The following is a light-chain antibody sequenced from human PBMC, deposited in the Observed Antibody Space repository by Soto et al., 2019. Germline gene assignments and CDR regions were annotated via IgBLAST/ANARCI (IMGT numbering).Light chain of an antibody. Sequence: EIVLTQSPATLSLSPGERATLSCRANQSVRTSLAWYQQKPDQAPRLLIYDASNRATGIPARFSGSGSGTDFTLTISRLEPEDFAVYYCQQRSDWPVTFGPGTKVDNK. CDR2: DAS. CDR3: QQRSDWPVT. CDR1: QSVRTS. V-gene: IGKV3-11*01. J-gene: IGKJ3*01.